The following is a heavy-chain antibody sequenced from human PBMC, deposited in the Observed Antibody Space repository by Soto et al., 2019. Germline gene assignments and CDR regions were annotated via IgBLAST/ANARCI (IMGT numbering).Heavy chain of an antibody. V-gene: IGHV4-39*01. Sequence: QLQLQESGPGLVKPSETLSLTCTVSGGSISSSSYYWGWIRQPPGKGLEWIGSIYYSGSTYYNPSLKSRVTISVDTSKNQFSLKLSSVTAADTAVYYCARRQLGAIGYYFDYWGQGTLVTVSS. CDR1: GGSISSSSYY. CDR2: IYYSGST. J-gene: IGHJ4*02. D-gene: IGHD1-26*01. CDR3: ARRQLGAIGYYFDY.